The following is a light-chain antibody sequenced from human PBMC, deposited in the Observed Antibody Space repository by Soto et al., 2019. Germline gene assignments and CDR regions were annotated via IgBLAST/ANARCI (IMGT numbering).Light chain of an antibody. Sequence: QSALTQSASVSGSPGQSITISCTGTSRDVGAYNYVSWYQQHPGKAPKLIIYDVSNRPSGVSNRFSGSKSGNTASLTISALQAEDEADYYCSSFTSSSTRVFGTGTKVTVL. CDR1: SRDVGAYNY. J-gene: IGLJ1*01. V-gene: IGLV2-14*01. CDR3: SSFTSSSTRV. CDR2: DVS.